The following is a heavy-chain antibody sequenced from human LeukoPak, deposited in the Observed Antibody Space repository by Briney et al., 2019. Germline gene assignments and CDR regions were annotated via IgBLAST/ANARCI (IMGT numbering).Heavy chain of an antibody. D-gene: IGHD3-22*01. CDR2: IYYSGST. CDR3: ARGNYYDSSGYWPFFDY. CDR1: GYSISSAYY. V-gene: IGHV4-61*01. J-gene: IGHJ4*02. Sequence: SETLSLTCTVSGYSISSAYYWGWIRQPPGKGLEWIGYIYYSGSTNYNPSLKSRVTISVDTSKNQFSLKLSSVTAADTAVYYCARGNYYDSSGYWPFFDYWGQGTLVTVSS.